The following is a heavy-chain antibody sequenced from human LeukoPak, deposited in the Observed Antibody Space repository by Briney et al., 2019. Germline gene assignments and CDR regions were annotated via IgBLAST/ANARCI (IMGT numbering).Heavy chain of an antibody. CDR1: GGSISSGGYY. V-gene: IGHV4-31*03. J-gene: IGHJ4*02. CDR3: ARESTIFGHVY. Sequence: PSETLSLTCTVSGGSISSGGYYWSWIRQHPGKGLEWIGYIYYSGSTYYNPSLKSRVTISVDTSKNQFSLKLSSVTAADTAVYYCARESTIFGHVYWGQGTLVTVSS. CDR2: IYYSGST. D-gene: IGHD3-3*01.